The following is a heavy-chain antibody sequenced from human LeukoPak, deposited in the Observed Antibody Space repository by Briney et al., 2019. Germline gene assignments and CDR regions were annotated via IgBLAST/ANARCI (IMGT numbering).Heavy chain of an antibody. CDR3: AQDYLSVRRIGYGMDV. J-gene: IGHJ6*02. CDR1: GFTFSSYA. Sequence: GGSLRLSCAASGFTFSSYAMSWVRQAPGKGLEWVSAISGSVGSTYYADSVKGRFTISRDNSKNTLYLQMNIPRAEDTALYSCAQDYLSVRRIGYGMDVWGQGTTVTVSS. CDR2: ISGSVGST. D-gene: IGHD2-21*01. V-gene: IGHV3-23*01.